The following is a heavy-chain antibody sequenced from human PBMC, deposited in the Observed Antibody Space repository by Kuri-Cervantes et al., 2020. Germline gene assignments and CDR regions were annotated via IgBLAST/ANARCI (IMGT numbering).Heavy chain of an antibody. CDR2: IKQDGSEK. J-gene: IGHJ4*02. CDR1: GFTFSSYA. D-gene: IGHD3-22*01. CDR3: AKVGSGYYFDY. Sequence: GESLKISCAASGFTFSSYAMHWVRQAPGKGLEWVANIKQDGSEKYYADSVKGRFTISRDNSKNTLYLQMNSLRAEDTAVYYCAKVGSGYYFDYWGQGTLVTVSS. V-gene: IGHV3-30*02.